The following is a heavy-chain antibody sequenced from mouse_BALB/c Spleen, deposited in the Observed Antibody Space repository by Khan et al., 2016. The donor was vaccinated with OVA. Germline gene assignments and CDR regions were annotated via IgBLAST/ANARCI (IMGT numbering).Heavy chain of an antibody. CDR3: AIRDYLDD. CDR1: GYTFTDYS. CDR2: ISTDSVNT. V-gene: IGHV1S137*01. Sequence: QVQLQQSGPELVRPGVSVKISCKGSGYTFTDYSMHWVKQSPAKSLEWIGVISTDSVNTNYNQKFQGKATLTVDTSSSTAYMELARMTSEDSAIYYCAIRDYLDDWGQGTTLTVSS. J-gene: IGHJ2*01.